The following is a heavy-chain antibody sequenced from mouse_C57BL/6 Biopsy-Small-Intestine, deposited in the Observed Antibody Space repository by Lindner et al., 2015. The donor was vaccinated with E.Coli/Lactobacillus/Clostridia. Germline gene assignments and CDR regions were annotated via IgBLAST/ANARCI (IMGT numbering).Heavy chain of an antibody. D-gene: IGHD1-1*01. CDR1: GFTFSAYG. V-gene: IGHV5-17*01. J-gene: IGHJ1*03. CDR2: ISRDSSTI. Sequence: VQLQESGGGLVKPGGSLKLSCSASGFTFSAYGMHWVRQAPEKGLEWVAYISRDSSTIYYADTVKGRFTISRDNAKNTLFLQMTSLRSEDTAMYYCARTEDYYGNFHVWGTGTTVTVSS. CDR3: ARTEDYYGNFHV.